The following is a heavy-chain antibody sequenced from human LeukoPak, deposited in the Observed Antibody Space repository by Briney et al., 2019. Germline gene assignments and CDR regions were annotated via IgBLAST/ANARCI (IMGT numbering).Heavy chain of an antibody. V-gene: IGHV1-69*05. CDR1: GGTFSSYA. Sequence: SVKVSCKASGGTFSSYAISWVRQAPGQGLEWMGGIIPIFGTANYAQKFQGRVTITTDESTSTAYMELSSLRSEDTAVYYCATQTYSYDSSGYYSFDYWGQGTLVTVSS. CDR3: ATQTYSYDSSGYYSFDY. J-gene: IGHJ4*02. CDR2: IIPIFGTA. D-gene: IGHD3-22*01.